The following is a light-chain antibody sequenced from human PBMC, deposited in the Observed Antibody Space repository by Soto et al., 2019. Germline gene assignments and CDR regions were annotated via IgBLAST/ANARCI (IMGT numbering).Light chain of an antibody. J-gene: IGKJ1*01. Sequence: EMVLTQSPGTLSLSPGERATLSCRASQSVSSSYLAWYQQKPGQAPRLLIYGALSRATGIPDRFSGSGSGTDFTLTISRLEPEDFAVYYCQQYDSSPWTFGQGTKVEIK. CDR3: QQYDSSPWT. CDR1: QSVSSSY. CDR2: GAL. V-gene: IGKV3-20*01.